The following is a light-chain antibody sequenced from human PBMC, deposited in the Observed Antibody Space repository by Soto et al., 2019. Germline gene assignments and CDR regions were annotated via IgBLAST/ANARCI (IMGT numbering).Light chain of an antibody. CDR1: QSLLHTNGYTY. CDR3: MQALQTPWT. CDR2: LGS. V-gene: IGKV2-28*01. J-gene: IGKJ2*02. Sequence: DIVMTQSPLSLPVTPGEPASISCRSGQSLLHTNGYTYLDWYQQKPGQSPQLLIYLGSTRASGVPDRFSGSGSGTDFTLKISRVEAEDVGVYYCMQALQTPWTFGQGTKLEIK.